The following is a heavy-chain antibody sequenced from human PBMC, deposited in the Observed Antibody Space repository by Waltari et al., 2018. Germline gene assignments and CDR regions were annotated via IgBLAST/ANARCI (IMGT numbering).Heavy chain of an antibody. CDR1: GFPFSSYA. V-gene: IGHV3-23*01. CDR3: AKDRQGVWDY. J-gene: IGHJ4*02. CDR2: IPGEGGST. D-gene: IGHD2-8*01. Sequence: VQVLESGGGLVQPGGSLRLSCAASGFPFSSYAMTWVRQAPGKGVEWVSAIPGEGGSTYYADSVKGRFTISRDNSKNTVYLQMNSLRAEDTAIYYCAKDRQGVWDYWGQGTLVTVSS.